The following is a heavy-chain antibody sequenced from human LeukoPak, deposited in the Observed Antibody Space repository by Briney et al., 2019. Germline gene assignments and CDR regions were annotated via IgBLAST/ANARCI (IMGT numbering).Heavy chain of an antibody. Sequence: SETLSLTCAVYGGSFSGYYWSWIRQPPGKGREGIGEINHSGSTNYNPSLKSRVTISVDTSKNQFSLKLSSVTAADTAVYYCATPYGATPGAFDIWGQGTMVTVSS. CDR2: INHSGST. J-gene: IGHJ3*02. D-gene: IGHD4-17*01. CDR3: ATPYGATPGAFDI. CDR1: GGSFSGYY. V-gene: IGHV4-34*01.